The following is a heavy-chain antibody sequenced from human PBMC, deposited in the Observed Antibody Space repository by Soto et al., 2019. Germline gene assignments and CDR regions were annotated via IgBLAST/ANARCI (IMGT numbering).Heavy chain of an antibody. CDR3: ARDRLDASYYYGMDV. CDR2: IWYDGSNK. CDR1: GFTFSSYG. D-gene: IGHD2-8*01. V-gene: IGHV3-33*01. Sequence: PGGSLRLSCAASGFTFSSYGMHWVRQAPGKGLEWVAVIWYDGSNKYYADSVKGRFTISRDNSKNTLYLQMNSLRAEDTAVYYCARDRLDASYYYGMDVWGQGTTVTV. J-gene: IGHJ6*02.